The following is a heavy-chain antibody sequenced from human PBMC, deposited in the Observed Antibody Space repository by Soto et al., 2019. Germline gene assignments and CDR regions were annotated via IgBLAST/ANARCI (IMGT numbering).Heavy chain of an antibody. CDR1: GYTFTSYG. V-gene: IGHV1-18*01. D-gene: IGHD3-3*01. CDR3: AVRNDFWSGYYPIDAFDI. J-gene: IGHJ3*02. CDR2: ISAYNGNT. Sequence: QVQLVQSGAEVKKPGASVKVSCKASGYTFTSYGISWVRQAPGQGLEWMGWISAYNGNTNYAQKLQGRVTMTTDTSTSTAYMELRSLGSDDTAVYYCAVRNDFWSGYYPIDAFDIWGQGTMVTVSS.